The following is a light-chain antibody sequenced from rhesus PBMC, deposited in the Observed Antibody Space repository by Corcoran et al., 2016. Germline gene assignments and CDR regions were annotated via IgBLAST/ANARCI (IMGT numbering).Light chain of an antibody. Sequence: DIVMTQTPLSPPVTPGEPASISCRSSQSLLHSNGNTYLHWYLQKPGQSPRLRIYKVTNRESGVPERFSGSGSGTDFTLKISRLEPEDVGVYYCMQNTTHPRTVVQGTKVEIK. J-gene: IGKJ1*01. V-gene: IGKV2S3*01. CDR2: KVT. CDR3: MQNTTHPRT. CDR1: QSLLHSNGNTY.